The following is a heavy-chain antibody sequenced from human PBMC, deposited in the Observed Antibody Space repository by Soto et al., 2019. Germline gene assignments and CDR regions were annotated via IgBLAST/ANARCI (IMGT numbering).Heavy chain of an antibody. D-gene: IGHD2-2*01. Sequence: QVQLVQSGAEVKKPGSSVKVSCRASGGTFSTYTFTWVRQAPGQGLEWMGGIIPIFNTATYAQKFQGRVTITADESTSTAYMELSSLKSEDTAVYYCARRGYQIYLNAFDIWGQGTIVTVSS. J-gene: IGHJ3*02. CDR3: ARRGYQIYLNAFDI. CDR1: GGTFSTYT. CDR2: IIPIFNTA. V-gene: IGHV1-69*01.